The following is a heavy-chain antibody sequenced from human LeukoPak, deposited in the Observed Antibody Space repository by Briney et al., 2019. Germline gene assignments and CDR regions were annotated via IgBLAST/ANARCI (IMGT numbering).Heavy chain of an antibody. Sequence: ASVKVSCKASGYTFTSYGISWVRQAPGQGLEWMGWISPYNGNTNYAQKLQGRVTMNTDTSTTTAYMELRSLRSDDTAVYYCAREMATIVNQFDYWGQGTLVTVSS. V-gene: IGHV1-18*01. CDR2: ISPYNGNT. J-gene: IGHJ4*02. CDR1: GYTFTSYG. D-gene: IGHD5-24*01. CDR3: AREMATIVNQFDY.